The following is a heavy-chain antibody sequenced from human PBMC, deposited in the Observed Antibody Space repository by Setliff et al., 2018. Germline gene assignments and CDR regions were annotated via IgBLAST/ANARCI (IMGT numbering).Heavy chain of an antibody. CDR3: ARDVFPYHYEGAFDI. Sequence: GASVKVSCKASGYTFTSHYVHWVRQAPGLGLEWMGTINPSSGRTSYAQKFQGRVTMTRDTSTSTVYRDMSSLRSEGTAVYYCARDVFPYHYEGAFDIWGQGTMVTVSS. D-gene: IGHD3-22*01. CDR2: INPSSGRT. V-gene: IGHV1-46*01. CDR1: GYTFTSHY. J-gene: IGHJ3*02.